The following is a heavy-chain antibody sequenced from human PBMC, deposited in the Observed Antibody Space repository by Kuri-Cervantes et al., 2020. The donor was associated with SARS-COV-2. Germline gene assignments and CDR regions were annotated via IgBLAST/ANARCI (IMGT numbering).Heavy chain of an antibody. J-gene: IGHJ3*02. CDR2: ISGSGVGT. CDR3: ARRESWKGDFDI. V-gene: IGHV3-23*01. Sequence: ETLSLTCAASGFTFSSFAMSWVRQAPGKGLEWVSSISGSGVGTYYADSVKGRFTISRDNSKNTLYLQMNSLRAEDTAVYYCARRESWKGDFDIWGQGTMVTVSS. D-gene: IGHD1-1*01. CDR1: GFTFSSFA.